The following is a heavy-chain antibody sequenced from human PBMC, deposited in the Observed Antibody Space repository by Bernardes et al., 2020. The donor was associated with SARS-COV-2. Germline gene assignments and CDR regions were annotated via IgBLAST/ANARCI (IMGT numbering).Heavy chain of an antibody. Sequence: SEPLSLTCTVSGGSISSISYYWGWLLQPPGKGLEWIGSIYYSGSTYYNPSLKSRVTISVDTSKNQFSLKLSSVTAADTAVYYCARQSYDSSGYYSLDYWGQGTLVTVSS. CDR1: GGSISSISYY. V-gene: IGHV4-39*01. CDR2: IYYSGST. J-gene: IGHJ4*02. CDR3: ARQSYDSSGYYSLDY. D-gene: IGHD3-22*01.